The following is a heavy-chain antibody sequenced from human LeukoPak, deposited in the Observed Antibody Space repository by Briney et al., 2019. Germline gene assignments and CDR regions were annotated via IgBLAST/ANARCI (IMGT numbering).Heavy chain of an antibody. CDR3: ARDHRYAFDN. D-gene: IGHD5-12*01. CDR1: GFPFNDYS. Sequence: GGSLRLSCAASGFPFNDYSMNWVRQAPGKGLEWISHIGIDSGNTKYADSMKGRFTISADSAKNSLHLQMNSLRVEDTAVYFCARDHRYAFDNWGQGILVTVSS. J-gene: IGHJ4*02. V-gene: IGHV3-48*04. CDR2: IGIDSGNT.